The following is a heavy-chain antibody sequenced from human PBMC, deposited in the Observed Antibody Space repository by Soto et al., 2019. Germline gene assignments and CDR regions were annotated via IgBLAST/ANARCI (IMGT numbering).Heavy chain of an antibody. CDR3: AKDTDYYYATGSYYDAFDV. CDR1: GFSVSSNY. Sequence: EVQLVESGGGLIQPGGSLRLSCAASGFSVSSNYMSWVRQAPGKGLEWVSAIHSGGSTYYADSVKGRFTISRDSSENTLYLQMNSLRVEDTAVYYCAKDTDYYYATGSYYDAFDVWGPGTMVTVSS. V-gene: IGHV3-53*01. D-gene: IGHD3-10*01. CDR2: IHSGGST. J-gene: IGHJ3*01.